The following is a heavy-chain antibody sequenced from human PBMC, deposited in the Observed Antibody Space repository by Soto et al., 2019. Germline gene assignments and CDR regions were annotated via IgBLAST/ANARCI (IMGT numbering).Heavy chain of an antibody. J-gene: IGHJ4*02. CDR3: AHRHALHFFDY. CDR2: IYGDGDK. V-gene: IGHV2-5*02. D-gene: IGHD3-3*02. Sequence: QITLKESGPTLVKPTQTLTLTCTFSGFSLRSSEVGVGWVRQPPGKALEWLALIYGDGDKRYSPSLKTRLTITKDTSKNQVVLTMTNMDPVDTATYSCAHRHALHFFDYWGQGALVTVSS. CDR1: GFSLRSSEVG.